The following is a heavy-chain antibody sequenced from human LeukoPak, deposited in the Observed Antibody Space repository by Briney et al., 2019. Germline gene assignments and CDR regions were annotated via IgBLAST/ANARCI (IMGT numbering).Heavy chain of an antibody. CDR3: AKGYSSGLTAFDI. J-gene: IGHJ3*02. D-gene: IGHD3-22*01. Sequence: QSGGSLRLSCAASGFTFSSYAMSWVRQAPGKGLEWVSAISGSGGSTYYADSVKGRFTISRDNSKNTLYLQMNSLRAEDTAVYYCAKGYSSGLTAFDIWGQGTMVTVSS. CDR1: GFTFSSYA. V-gene: IGHV3-23*01. CDR2: ISGSGGST.